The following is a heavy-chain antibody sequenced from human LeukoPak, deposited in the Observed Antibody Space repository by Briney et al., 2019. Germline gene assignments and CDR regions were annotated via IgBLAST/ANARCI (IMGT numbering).Heavy chain of an antibody. J-gene: IGHJ6*03. D-gene: IGHD3-22*01. Sequence: GASVKVSCKASGGTFSSYAISWVRQAPGQGLEWMGGIIPIFGTANYAQKFQGRVTITTDESTSTAYMELSSLRSEDTAVYYCARVGGPYYYDSSGYYWPSMDVWGKGTTVTASS. CDR2: IIPIFGTA. CDR1: GGTFSSYA. CDR3: ARVGGPYYYDSSGYYWPSMDV. V-gene: IGHV1-69*05.